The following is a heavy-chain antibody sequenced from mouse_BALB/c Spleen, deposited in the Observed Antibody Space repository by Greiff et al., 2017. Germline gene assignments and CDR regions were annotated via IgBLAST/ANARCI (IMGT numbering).Heavy chain of an antibody. D-gene: IGHD1-1*01. CDR2: INPSSGYT. CDR3: AREAYYGSSCFAY. Sequence: QVQLQQSGAELVRPGASVKMSCKASGYTFTSYSMHWVKQRPGQGLEWIGYINPSSGYTNYNQKFKDKATLTADKSSSTAYMQLRSLTSEDSAVYYCAREAYYGSSCFAYWGQGTTLTVSA. J-gene: IGHJ2*01. V-gene: IGHV1-4*01. CDR1: GYTFTSYS.